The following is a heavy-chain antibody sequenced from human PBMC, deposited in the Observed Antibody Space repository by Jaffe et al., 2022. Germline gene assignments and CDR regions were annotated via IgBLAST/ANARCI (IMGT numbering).Heavy chain of an antibody. V-gene: IGHV3-74*01. CDR3: ARAPERYDFWSGYYDPYYYYYMDV. Sequence: EVQLVESGGGLVQPGGSLRLSCAASGFTFSSYWMHWVRQAPGKGLVWVSRINSDGSSTSYADSVKGRFTISRDNAKNTLYLQMNSLRAEDTAVYYCARAPERYDFWSGYYDPYYYYYMDVWGKGTTVTVSS. CDR2: INSDGSST. J-gene: IGHJ6*03. CDR1: GFTFSSYW. D-gene: IGHD3-3*01.